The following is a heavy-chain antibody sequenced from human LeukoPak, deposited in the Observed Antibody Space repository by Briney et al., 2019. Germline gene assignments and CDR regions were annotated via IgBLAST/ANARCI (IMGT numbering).Heavy chain of an antibody. CDR3: ARHGASGSYLYYFDY. Sequence: PSETLSLTCTVSGGSISSYYWSWIRQTPGKGLEWIGHIYYSGSTNYNPSLESRVTISVDTSKNQFSLKLRSVTAADTAVYFCARHGASGSYLYYFDYWGQGTLVTVSS. V-gene: IGHV4-59*08. CDR2: IYYSGST. J-gene: IGHJ4*02. D-gene: IGHD1-26*01. CDR1: GGSISSYY.